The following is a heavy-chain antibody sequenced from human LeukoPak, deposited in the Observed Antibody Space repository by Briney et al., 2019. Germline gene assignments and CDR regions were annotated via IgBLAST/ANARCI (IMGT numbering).Heavy chain of an antibody. CDR2: IKEDGSEK. CDR1: GFTFSSYW. D-gene: IGHD3-22*01. V-gene: IGHV3-7*03. Sequence: GGSLRLSCAASGFTFSSYWMSWVRQAPGKGLEWVANIKEDGSEKNYVDSVKGRFTISRDNAKNSLYLQMNSLRAEDTAVYYCAKPVYDSSNDAFDIWGQGTMVTVSS. CDR3: AKPVYDSSNDAFDI. J-gene: IGHJ3*02.